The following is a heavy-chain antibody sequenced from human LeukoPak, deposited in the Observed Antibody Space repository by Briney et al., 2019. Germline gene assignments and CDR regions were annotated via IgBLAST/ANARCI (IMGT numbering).Heavy chain of an antibody. CDR2: IQNDGSNK. V-gene: IGHV3-30*02. CDR3: AKDEIQGVIGAGPGY. Sequence: GRSLRLSCVASGFTFSDYGIHWVRQAPGKGLDWVAFIQNDGSNKYYGDSVKGRFTISRDNSKNTLYLQMNSLRAEDTAVYHCAKDEIQGVIGAGPGYWGQGTLVTVSS. D-gene: IGHD1-26*01. CDR1: GFTFSDYG. J-gene: IGHJ4*02.